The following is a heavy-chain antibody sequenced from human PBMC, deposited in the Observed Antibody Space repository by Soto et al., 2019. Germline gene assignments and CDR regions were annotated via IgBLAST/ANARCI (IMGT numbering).Heavy chain of an antibody. V-gene: IGHV3-53*01. CDR1: GFTVSSNY. D-gene: IGHD2-2*01. J-gene: IGHJ6*04. Sequence: GGSLRLSCAASGFTVSSNYMSWVRQAPGKGLEWVSVIYSGGSTYYADSVKGRFTISRDNSKNTLYLQMNSLRAEDTAVYYCAGYCSSTSCYPNVGYYYYGMDVWGKGTTVTVSS. CDR2: IYSGGST. CDR3: AGYCSSTSCYPNVGYYYYGMDV.